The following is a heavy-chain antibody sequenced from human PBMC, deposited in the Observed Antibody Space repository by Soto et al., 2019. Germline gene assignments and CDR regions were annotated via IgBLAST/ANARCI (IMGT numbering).Heavy chain of an antibody. CDR1: GFTFSSYS. D-gene: IGHD2-2*01. V-gene: IGHV3-21*01. Sequence: GGSLRLSCAASGFTFSSYSMNWVRQAPGKGLEWVSSISSSSSYIYYADSVKGRFTISRDNAKNSLYLQMNSLRAEDTAVYYCARGGVPAALYYYYYYMDVWGKGTTVTVS. CDR3: ARGGVPAALYYYYYYMDV. CDR2: ISSSSSYI. J-gene: IGHJ6*03.